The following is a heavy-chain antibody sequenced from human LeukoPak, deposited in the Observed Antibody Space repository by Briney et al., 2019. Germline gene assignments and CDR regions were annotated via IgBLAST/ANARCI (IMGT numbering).Heavy chain of an antibody. J-gene: IGHJ5*02. CDR3: ARVYCGSISCYFDP. Sequence: SETLSLTCAVYGGSFSGNYWSWIRQPPGKGLEWIGEINHSGSTNYNPSLKSRVTISVDTSKTQFSLKLSSVTAADTAVYSCARVYCGSISCYFDPWGQGTLVTVSS. CDR2: INHSGST. V-gene: IGHV4-34*01. D-gene: IGHD2-2*01. CDR1: GGSFSGNY.